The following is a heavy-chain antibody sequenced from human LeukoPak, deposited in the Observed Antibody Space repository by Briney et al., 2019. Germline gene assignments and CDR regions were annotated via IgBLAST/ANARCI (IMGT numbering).Heavy chain of an antibody. D-gene: IGHD6-13*01. V-gene: IGHV3-48*01. CDR3: AREPTYSSSWYTSCDY. Sequence: VGSLRLSRAASGFNFNNYNMNWVRQAPGKGLEWVSYITLSSSSIYYADSVKGRFTISRDNAKNSLYLQMNSLRAEDTAVYYCAREPTYSSSWYTSCDYWGQGTLVTVSS. CDR1: GFNFNNYN. J-gene: IGHJ4*02. CDR2: ITLSSSSI.